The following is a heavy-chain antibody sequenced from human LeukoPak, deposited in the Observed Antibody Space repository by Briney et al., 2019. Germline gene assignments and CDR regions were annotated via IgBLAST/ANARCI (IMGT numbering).Heavy chain of an antibody. CDR3: ARMLWFGESDPFDP. CDR2: ISSSGSTI. V-gene: IGHV3-11*04. D-gene: IGHD3-10*01. CDR1: GFTFSDYY. J-gene: IGHJ5*02. Sequence: GSLRLSCAASGFTFSDYYMSWIRQAPGKGLEWVSYISSSGSTIYYADSVKGRFTISRDNAKNSLYLQMNSLRAEDTAVYYCARMLWFGESDPFDPWGQGTLVTVSS.